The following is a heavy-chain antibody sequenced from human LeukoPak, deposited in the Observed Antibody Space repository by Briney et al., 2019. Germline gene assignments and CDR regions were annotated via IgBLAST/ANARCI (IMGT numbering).Heavy chain of an antibody. CDR3: ARDRRIVVVPAATGNWFDP. J-gene: IGHJ5*02. CDR2: INPNSGST. CDR1: GHTFTGYY. V-gene: IGHV1-2*02. Sequence: GASVKVSCKASGHTFTGYYMHWVRQAPGQGLEWMGWINPNSGSTNYAQKFQGRVTMTRDTSISTAYMELSRLRSDDTAVYYCARDRRIVVVPAATGNWFDPWGQGTLVTVSS. D-gene: IGHD2-2*01.